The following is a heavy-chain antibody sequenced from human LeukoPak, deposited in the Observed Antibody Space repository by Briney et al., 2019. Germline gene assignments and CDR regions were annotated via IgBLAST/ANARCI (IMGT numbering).Heavy chain of an antibody. J-gene: IGHJ4*02. Sequence: SETLSLTCTVSGGSISSSSYYWGWIRQPPGKGLEWMGSIYYSGSTYYNPSLKSRVTISVDTSKNQFSLKLSSVTAADTAVYYCARGIAARAKAFDYWGQGTLVTVSS. V-gene: IGHV4-39*01. CDR2: IYYSGST. CDR3: ARGIAARAKAFDY. CDR1: GGSISSSSYY. D-gene: IGHD6-6*01.